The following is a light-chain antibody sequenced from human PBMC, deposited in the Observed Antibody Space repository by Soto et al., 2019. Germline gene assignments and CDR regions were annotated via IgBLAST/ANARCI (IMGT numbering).Light chain of an antibody. CDR1: QSISSW. CDR3: QQYNDNWT. J-gene: IGKJ1*01. Sequence: DIQRTQSPSTLSASVGDRVTITCRASQSISSWLAWYQQKPGQAPKLLIYKASTLQSGVPSRFSGSGSGTEFTLAISSLQPDDSATYYCQQYNDNWTFGQGTKVDTK. CDR2: KAS. V-gene: IGKV1-5*03.